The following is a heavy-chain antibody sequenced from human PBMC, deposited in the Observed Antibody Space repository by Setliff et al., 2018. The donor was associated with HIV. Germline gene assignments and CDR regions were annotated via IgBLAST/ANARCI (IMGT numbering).Heavy chain of an antibody. J-gene: IGHJ3*01. CDR3: ARHNCGTTACYGVVV. V-gene: IGHV4-59*11. Sequence: SENLSLTCSVSGDSLIGHWWWSWIRQPPGKGLEWTGNIHYSGTTHYNPSLRSRVTISVDTSKNQVSLKLRSVTSADTAVYYCARHNCGTTACYGVVVWGPGTMVTVSS. D-gene: IGHD2-2*01. CDR2: IHYSGTT. CDR1: GDSLIGHW.